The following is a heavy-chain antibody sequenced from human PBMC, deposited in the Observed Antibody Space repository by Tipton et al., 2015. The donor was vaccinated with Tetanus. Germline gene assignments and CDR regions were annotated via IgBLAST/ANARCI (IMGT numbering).Heavy chain of an antibody. CDR3: ASRSGIAAAGFDY. CDR1: GGSISSYY. Sequence: TLSLTCTVSGGSISSYYWSWIRQPPGKGLEWIGYIYYSGSTNYNPSLKSRVTISVDTSKNQFSLKLSSVTAADTAVYYCASRSGIAAAGFDYWGQGTLVTVSS. V-gene: IGHV4-59*01. J-gene: IGHJ4*02. CDR2: IYYSGST. D-gene: IGHD6-13*01.